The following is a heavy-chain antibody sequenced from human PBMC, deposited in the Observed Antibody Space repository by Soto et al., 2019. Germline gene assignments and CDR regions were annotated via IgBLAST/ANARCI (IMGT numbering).Heavy chain of an antibody. CDR3: ARTPYDYSNPYFDY. CDR2: INHSGST. V-gene: IGHV4-34*01. J-gene: IGHJ4*02. D-gene: IGHD4-4*01. Sequence: QVQLQQWGAGLLKPSETLSLTCAVYGGSFSGYYWSWIRQPPGKGLEWIGEINHSGSTNYNPSLKSRVTISVDTSKNQFSLKLSSVTAADTAVYYCARTPYDYSNPYFDYWGQGTLVTVSS. CDR1: GGSFSGYY.